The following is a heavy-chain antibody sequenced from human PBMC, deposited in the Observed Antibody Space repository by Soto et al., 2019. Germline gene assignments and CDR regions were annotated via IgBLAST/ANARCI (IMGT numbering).Heavy chain of an antibody. J-gene: IGHJ4*02. V-gene: IGHV4-30-4*01. D-gene: IGHD2-21*01. CDR2: IYYTGHT. Sequence: PSETLSLTCTLSGGSITSGDNYWSRIRQPQGRGLAWLGYIYYTGHTYSNPSLKSRLTISVDTSRNHFSLGLSHMTAAAPASYSRAKTYSRGWGRRLYDSGGEGALVTVSS. CDR3: AKTYSRGWGRRLYDS. CDR1: GGSITSGDNY.